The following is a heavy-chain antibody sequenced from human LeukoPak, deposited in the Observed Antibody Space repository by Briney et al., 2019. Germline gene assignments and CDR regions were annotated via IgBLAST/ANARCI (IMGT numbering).Heavy chain of an antibody. CDR3: ARGGYVPEMATIPTSPYFDY. J-gene: IGHJ4*02. V-gene: IGHV4-30-2*01. CDR2: IYHSGST. Sequence: TSQTLSLTCTVSGGSISSGGYYWSWIRQPPGKGLEWIGYIYHSGSTYYNPSLKSRVTISVDTSKNQFSLKLSSVTAADTAVYYCARGGYVPEMATIPTSPYFDYWGQGTLVTVSS. CDR1: GGSISSGGYY. D-gene: IGHD5-24*01.